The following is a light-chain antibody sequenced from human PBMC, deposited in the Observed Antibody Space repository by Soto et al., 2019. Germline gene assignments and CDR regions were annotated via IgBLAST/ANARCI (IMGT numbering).Light chain of an antibody. CDR1: SSDVGTYNL. CDR2: EVT. CDR3: CSYAGSSSSI. J-gene: IGLJ1*01. V-gene: IGLV2-23*02. Sequence: QSVLTQPASVSGSPGQSITISCSGTSSDVGTYNLVSWYQQYPGKAPRLVIYEVTKRPSGVSNRFSGSKSGNTASLTISGLQPEDEADYYCCSYAGSSSSIFGTGTKVTVL.